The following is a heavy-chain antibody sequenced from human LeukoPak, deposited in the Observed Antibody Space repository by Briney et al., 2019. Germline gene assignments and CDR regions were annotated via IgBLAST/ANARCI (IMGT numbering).Heavy chain of an antibody. D-gene: IGHD3/OR15-3a*01. CDR1: GFTFNNYG. Sequence: GGSLRLSCAASGFTFNNYGIHWVRQAPGKGLEWVTFIRYDGRNKYYADSVKGRFTISRDNSKNTLYLQMNSLRAEDTAVYYCARVSADCYWGQGTLVTVSS. CDR3: ARVSADCY. V-gene: IGHV3-30*02. CDR2: IRYDGRNK. J-gene: IGHJ4*02.